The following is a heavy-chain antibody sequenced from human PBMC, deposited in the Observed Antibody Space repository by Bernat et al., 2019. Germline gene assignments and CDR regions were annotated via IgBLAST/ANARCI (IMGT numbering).Heavy chain of an antibody. V-gene: IGHV3-43*02. D-gene: IGHD3-22*01. CDR2: ISGDGGST. CDR3: AKDLYYDSCGYHAFDI. J-gene: IGHJ3*02. Sequence: EVQLVESGGGVVQPGGSLRLSCAASGFTFDDYAMHWVRQAPGKGLEWVSLISGDGGSTYYADSVKGRFTISRDNSKNSLYLQMNSLRTEDTALYYCAKDLYYDSCGYHAFDIWGQGTMVTVSS. CDR1: GFTFDDYA.